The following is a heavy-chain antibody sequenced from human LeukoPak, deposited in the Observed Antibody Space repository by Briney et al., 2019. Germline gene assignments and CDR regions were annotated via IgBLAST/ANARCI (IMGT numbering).Heavy chain of an antibody. CDR2: ISASGTFM. Sequence: GGSLRLSCAASGFTFNTYTMNWIRQAPGKGLEWVSSISASGTFMYYADSVTGRFTVSRDNAKNSLFLQMNSLRAEDTAVYYCAKGSHTYYYGSGSYDWGQGTLVTVSS. V-gene: IGHV3-21*04. D-gene: IGHD3-10*01. CDR3: AKGSHTYYYGSGSYD. J-gene: IGHJ4*02. CDR1: GFTFNTYT.